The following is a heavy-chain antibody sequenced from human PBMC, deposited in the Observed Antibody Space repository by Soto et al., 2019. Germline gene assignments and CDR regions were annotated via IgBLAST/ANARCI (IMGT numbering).Heavy chain of an antibody. D-gene: IGHD6-6*01. V-gene: IGHV3-7*05. J-gene: IGHJ6*03. Sequence: PGGSLRLSCAASEFSFSDCWMAWVRQAPGKGLEWVANLDQGGGEKHYGDSVKGRFTISRDNAKNSLYLQMNSLRAEDTALYYCAKDMEYSSSSAYYYYYMDVWGKGTTVTVSS. CDR2: LDQGGGEK. CDR3: AKDMEYSSSSAYYYYYMDV. CDR1: EFSFSDCW.